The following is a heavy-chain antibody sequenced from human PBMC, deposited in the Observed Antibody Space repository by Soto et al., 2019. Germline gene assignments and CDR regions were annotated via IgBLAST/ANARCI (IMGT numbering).Heavy chain of an antibody. CDR3: ATIGAYPGWEDY. CDR1: GGSISSGGYY. Sequence: QVQLQESAPGLVKPSQTLSLTCTVSGGSISSGGYYCSWIRQHAGKGLEWIGYIDYSRSTYYNPSLKSRVTRAVDTFKNQFSLNLSSVTAADTAVYYCATIGAYPGWEDYWGQGTLVTVSS. CDR2: IDYSRST. V-gene: IGHV4-31*03. J-gene: IGHJ4*02. D-gene: IGHD1-26*01.